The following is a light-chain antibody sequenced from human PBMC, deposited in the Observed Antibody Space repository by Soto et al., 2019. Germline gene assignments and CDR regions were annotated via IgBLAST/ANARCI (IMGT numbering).Light chain of an antibody. CDR3: QQYGSSGR. V-gene: IGKV3-20*01. J-gene: IGKJ1*01. Sequence: EIVLTQWPGTQSISQGERATLSCRASQSVSNNYLAWYQQKPGHAPRLLIYSASNRATGIPDRFSGSGSGTDFALTISILEPEDVAVYYCQQYGSSGRFGQGTKV. CDR2: SAS. CDR1: QSVSNNY.